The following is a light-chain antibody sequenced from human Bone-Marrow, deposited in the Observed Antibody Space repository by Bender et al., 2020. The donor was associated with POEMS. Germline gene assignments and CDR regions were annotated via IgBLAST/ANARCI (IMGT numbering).Light chain of an antibody. CDR2: NAD. V-gene: IGLV1-44*01. J-gene: IGLJ1*01. CDR3: CSYVVGNRYV. Sequence: QSVLTQPPSVSAPPGQTVTISCSASASTISIGLLNWYHQLPGTTPRLLIYNADQRASGVSDRFSGSKSGATASLTISGLQAEDEADYYCCSYVVGNRYVFGTGTRVTVL. CDR1: ASTISIGL.